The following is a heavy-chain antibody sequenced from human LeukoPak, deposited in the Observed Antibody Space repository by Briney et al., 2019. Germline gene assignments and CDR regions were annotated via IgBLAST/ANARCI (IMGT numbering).Heavy chain of an antibody. Sequence: GGSLRLSCVVSGFTFSSYDMHWVRQAPGKGLEWVAVIWYDGSNKYYADSVKGRFTISRDNSKNTLYLQMNSLRAEDTAVYYCARGLGLGYFQHWGQGTLVTVSS. D-gene: IGHD4-11*01. CDR3: ARGLGLGYFQH. CDR2: IWYDGSNK. V-gene: IGHV3-33*01. J-gene: IGHJ1*01. CDR1: GFTFSSYD.